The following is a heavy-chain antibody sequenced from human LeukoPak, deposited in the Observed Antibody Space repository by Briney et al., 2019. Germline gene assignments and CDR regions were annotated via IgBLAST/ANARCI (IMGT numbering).Heavy chain of an antibody. CDR2: ISYDGSNK. Sequence: GRSLRLSCAASGFTFSSYAMHWVRQAPGKGLEWVAVISYDGSNKYYADSVKGRFTISRDNSKNTLYLQMNSLRAEDTAVYYCAKELAVAGLSPFDYWGQGTLVTVSS. D-gene: IGHD6-19*01. J-gene: IGHJ4*02. V-gene: IGHV3-30-3*01. CDR3: AKELAVAGLSPFDY. CDR1: GFTFSSYA.